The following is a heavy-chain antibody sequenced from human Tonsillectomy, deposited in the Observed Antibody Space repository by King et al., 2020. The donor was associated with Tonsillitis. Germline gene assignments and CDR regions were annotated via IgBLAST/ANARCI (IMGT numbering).Heavy chain of an antibody. CDR1: GGSISRYY. J-gene: IGHJ6*02. Sequence: VQLQESGPGLVKPSETLSLTCTVSGGSISRYYWNWIRQPPGKGLEWIGYIYYSGGTNYNPSLKGRVTISVDTSKNQFSLKLSSVTAADTAVYYCARGTDYGDSSYYYGMDVWGQGTTVTVSS. CDR3: ARGTDYGDSSYYYGMDV. D-gene: IGHD4-17*01. V-gene: IGHV4-59*01. CDR2: IYYSGGT.